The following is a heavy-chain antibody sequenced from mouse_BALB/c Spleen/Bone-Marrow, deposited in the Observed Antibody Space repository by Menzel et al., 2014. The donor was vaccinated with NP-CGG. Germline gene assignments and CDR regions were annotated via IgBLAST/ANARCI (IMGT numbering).Heavy chain of an antibody. CDR3: ARYGYYDAMDY. Sequence: EVQLVESGGGLVQPGGPRKLSCAASGFTFSSFGMHWVRQAPEKGLEWVAYISSGSSTIYYADTVKGRFTISRDNPKNTLFLQMTSLRSEDTAMYYCARYGYYDAMDYWGQGTSVTVSS. D-gene: IGHD2-2*01. CDR2: ISSGSSTI. V-gene: IGHV5-17*02. CDR1: GFTFSSFG. J-gene: IGHJ4*01.